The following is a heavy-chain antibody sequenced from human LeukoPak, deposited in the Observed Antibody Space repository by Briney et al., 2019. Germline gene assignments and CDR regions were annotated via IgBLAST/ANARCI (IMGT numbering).Heavy chain of an antibody. CDR3: ARLYRWFDP. J-gene: IGHJ5*02. CDR2: INHSGST. D-gene: IGHD2-15*01. V-gene: IGHV4-34*01. CDR1: GGSFSGYY. Sequence: SETLSLTCAVYGGSFSGYYWSWIRQPPGKGLEWIGEINHSGSTNYNPSLKSRVTIPVDTFKNQFSLKLSSVTAADTAVYYCARLYRWFDPWGQGTLVTVSS.